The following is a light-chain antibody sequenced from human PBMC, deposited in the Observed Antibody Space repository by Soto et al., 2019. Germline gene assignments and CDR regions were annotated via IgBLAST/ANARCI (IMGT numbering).Light chain of an antibody. Sequence: QSVLTQPPSVSGAPGQRVTISCTGSSSNIGAGNDVHWYRQLPGTAPKLLIYGNSNRPSGVPDRFSGSKPGTSASLAITGLQAEDEADYYCQSYDSSLSGYVFGTGTKVTVL. J-gene: IGLJ1*01. V-gene: IGLV1-40*01. CDR3: QSYDSSLSGYV. CDR1: SSNIGAGND. CDR2: GNS.